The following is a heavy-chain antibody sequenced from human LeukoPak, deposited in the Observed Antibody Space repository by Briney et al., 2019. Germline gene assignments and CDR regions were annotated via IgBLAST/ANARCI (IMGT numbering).Heavy chain of an antibody. D-gene: IGHD3-10*01. J-gene: IGHJ6*03. Sequence: PGGSLRLSCAASGFTFSSSAMTWVRQAPGKGLEWVSAISGSGGSTYNADSVKGRFTISRDNSKNTLYLQMNSLRVEDTAVYYCATLLWFGESYYYYMDVWGKGTTVTVSS. CDR3: ATLLWFGESYYYYMDV. V-gene: IGHV3-23*01. CDR1: GFTFSSSA. CDR2: ISGSGGST.